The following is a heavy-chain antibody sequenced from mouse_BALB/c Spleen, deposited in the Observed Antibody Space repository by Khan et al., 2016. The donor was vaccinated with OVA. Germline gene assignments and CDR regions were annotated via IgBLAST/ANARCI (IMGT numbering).Heavy chain of an antibody. V-gene: IGHV1S132*01. Sequence: QVQLQQSGAELVRPGASVKLSCKTSGYIFTSYWIHWVKQRSGQGLEWIARIYPGTDNTSYNEKFKDKATLTSAKSSSTAYMQLSSLKSEDSAVDFCAREEALYYFDYWGQGTTLTVSS. J-gene: IGHJ2*01. CDR2: IYPGTDNT. CDR1: GYIFTSYW. CDR3: AREEALYYFDY. D-gene: IGHD3-2*02.